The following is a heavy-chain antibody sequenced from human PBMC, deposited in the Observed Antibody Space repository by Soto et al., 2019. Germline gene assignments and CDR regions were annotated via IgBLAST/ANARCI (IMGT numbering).Heavy chain of an antibody. Sequence: SQTLSLTCAISGDSVSSNSAAWNWIRQSPSRGLEWLGRTYYRSKWYNDYAVSVKSRITINPDTSKNQCTLQLNSVTPEDTAVYYCARGPLNWGRSDAFDIWGQGTMVTVSS. J-gene: IGHJ3*02. D-gene: IGHD7-27*01. CDR3: ARGPLNWGRSDAFDI. CDR1: GDSVSSNSAA. V-gene: IGHV6-1*01. CDR2: TYYRSKWYN.